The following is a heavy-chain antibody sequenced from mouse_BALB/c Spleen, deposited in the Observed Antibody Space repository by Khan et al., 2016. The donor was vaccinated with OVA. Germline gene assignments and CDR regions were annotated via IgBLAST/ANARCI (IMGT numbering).Heavy chain of an antibody. D-gene: IGHD2-13*01. Sequence: VQLQESGPGLVKPSQSLSLTCTVTGYSITSDYAWNLIRQFPGNKLERMGYISSTGSTSYNPSLKSRISITRDTSKNTFFLHLNSDTNEDTATYCCARSLYYNDSYDVESGGQGASVAFSS. CDR3: ARSLYYNDSYDVES. J-gene: IGHJ4*01. CDR2: ISSTGST. CDR1: GYSITSDYA. V-gene: IGHV3-2*02.